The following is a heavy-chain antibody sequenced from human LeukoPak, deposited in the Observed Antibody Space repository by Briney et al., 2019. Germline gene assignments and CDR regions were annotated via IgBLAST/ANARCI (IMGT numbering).Heavy chain of an antibody. D-gene: IGHD6-19*01. CDR1: GFTFSSYS. Sequence: GGSLRLSCAASGFTFSSYSMNWVRQAPGKGLEWVSYISSSSSTIYYADSVKGRFTISRDNAKNSLYLQMNSLRDEDTAVYYCARETPVAGAYYFDYWGQGALVTVSS. V-gene: IGHV3-48*02. J-gene: IGHJ4*02. CDR3: ARETPVAGAYYFDY. CDR2: ISSSSSTI.